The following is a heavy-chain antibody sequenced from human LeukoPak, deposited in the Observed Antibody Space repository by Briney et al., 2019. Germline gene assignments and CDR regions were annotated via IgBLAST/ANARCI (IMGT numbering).Heavy chain of an antibody. D-gene: IGHD3-10*01. V-gene: IGHV1-46*01. J-gene: IGHJ4*02. CDR2: INPNGGST. Sequence: ASVKVSCKASGYTFTTYYMHWVRQAPGQGLEWMGIINPNGGSTSYAQNRVTMTWDTSTSTFYMELSSLKSEDTAVYYCARASNYGSGNYHLDYWGQGTLVTVSS. CDR1: GYTFTTYY. CDR3: ARASNYGSGNYHLDY.